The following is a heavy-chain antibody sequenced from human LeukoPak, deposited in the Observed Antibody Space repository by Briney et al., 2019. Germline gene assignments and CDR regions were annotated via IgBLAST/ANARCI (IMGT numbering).Heavy chain of an antibody. Sequence: SETLSFTCTVSGGSISSYYWSWIRQPAGKGLEWIGRIYTSGSTNFNPSIKSRVTMSVDTSKNQFSLKLSSVTAADTAVYYCAGDMPVIAVAGTSWFDPWGQGTLVTVSS. CDR3: AGDMPVIAVAGTSWFDP. CDR2: IYTSGST. CDR1: GGSISSYY. D-gene: IGHD6-19*01. J-gene: IGHJ5*02. V-gene: IGHV4-4*07.